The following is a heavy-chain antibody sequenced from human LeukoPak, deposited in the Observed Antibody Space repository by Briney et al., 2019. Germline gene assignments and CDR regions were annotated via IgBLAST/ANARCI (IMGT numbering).Heavy chain of an antibody. CDR3: ARSYYDSSGTPDY. J-gene: IGHJ4*02. CDR2: IYYSGST. D-gene: IGHD3-22*01. V-gene: IGHV4-59*01. Sequence: PSETLSLTCTVSGGSTSSYYWSWIRQPPGKGLEWIGYIYYSGSTNYNPSLKSRVTISVDTSKNQFSLKLSSVTAADTAVYYCARSYYDSSGTPDYWGQGTLVTVSS. CDR1: GGSTSSYY.